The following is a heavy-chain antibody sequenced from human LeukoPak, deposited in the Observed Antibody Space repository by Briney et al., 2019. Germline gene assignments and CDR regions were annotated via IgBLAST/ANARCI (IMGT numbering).Heavy chain of an antibody. CDR2: IKQDGSER. CDR3: ARVSSTRFFDY. Sequence: PGGSLRLSCAASGYTFSTYWMTCVRQAPGKGREWVANIKQDGSERYYVDSVKGRFTISRDNAKNSLYLQMNSLRAEDTAVYYCARVSSTRFFDYWGQGALVTVSS. J-gene: IGHJ4*02. V-gene: IGHV3-7*01. CDR1: GYTFSTYW. D-gene: IGHD3-3*01.